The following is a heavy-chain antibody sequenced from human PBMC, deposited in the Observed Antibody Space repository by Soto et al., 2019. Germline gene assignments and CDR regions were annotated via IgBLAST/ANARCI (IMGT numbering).Heavy chain of an antibody. CDR2: ISWNSGSI. V-gene: IGHV3-9*01. CDR3: AKVGKYCSGGSCYSGAFDI. Sequence: EVQLVESGGGLVQPGRSLRLSCAASGFTFDDYAMHWVRQAPGKGLEWVSGISWNSGSIGYAGSVKGRFTISRDNAKNSPYLQMSSLRAEDTALYYCAKVGKYCSGGSCYSGAFDIWGQGTMVTVSS. CDR1: GFTFDDYA. D-gene: IGHD2-15*01. J-gene: IGHJ3*02.